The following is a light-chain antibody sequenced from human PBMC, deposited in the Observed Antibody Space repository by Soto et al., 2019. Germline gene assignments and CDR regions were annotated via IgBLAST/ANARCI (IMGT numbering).Light chain of an antibody. CDR2: EGS. CDR1: SSDVGSYNL. Sequence: QSVLTQPASVSGSPGQSITISCTGTSSDVGSYNLVSWYQQHPGKAPKLMIYEGSERPSGVSNRFSGSKSGNTASLTISGFQAEDEADYYCCSYAGSRIHYVFGTGTKATVL. V-gene: IGLV2-23*01. J-gene: IGLJ1*01. CDR3: CSYAGSRIHYV.